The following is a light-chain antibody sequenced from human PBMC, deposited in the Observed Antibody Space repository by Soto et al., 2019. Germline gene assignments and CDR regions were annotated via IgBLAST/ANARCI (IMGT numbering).Light chain of an antibody. Sequence: IQLTQSPSSLSASVGNRVTITCRASQGISNFLAWYQQKPGKAPKLLIYAASTLQNGVPSRFSGSGSGTEFTLTISSLQPDDFATYYCQQYNTFSTFGQGTKVDIK. CDR2: AAS. V-gene: IGKV1-9*01. J-gene: IGKJ1*01. CDR1: QGISNF. CDR3: QQYNTFST.